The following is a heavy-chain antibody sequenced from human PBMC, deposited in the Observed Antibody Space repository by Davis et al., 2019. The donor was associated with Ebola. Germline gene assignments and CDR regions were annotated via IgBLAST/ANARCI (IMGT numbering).Heavy chain of an antibody. D-gene: IGHD3-22*01. Sequence: GGSLRLSCAASGFTFNTYAMSWVRQPPGKGLEWISSISSSGTVTYYADSVKGRFTISRDSSKNTLDLQMNSLRAEDTALYSCTKGDRDYSSPPFDYWGQGTLVTVSS. J-gene: IGHJ4*02. V-gene: IGHV3-23*01. CDR1: GFTFNTYA. CDR3: TKGDRDYSSPPFDY. CDR2: ISSSGTVT.